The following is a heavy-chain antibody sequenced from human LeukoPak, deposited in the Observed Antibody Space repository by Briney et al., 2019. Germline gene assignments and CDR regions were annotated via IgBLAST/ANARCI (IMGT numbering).Heavy chain of an antibody. V-gene: IGHV4-61*02. D-gene: IGHD1-26*01. CDR2: IYTSGST. CDR3: ASAYSVGATKWFGAFGI. J-gene: IGHJ3*02. CDR1: GGSISSGSYY. Sequence: SQTLSLTCTVSGGSISSGSYYWSWIRQPAGKGLEWIGRIYTSGSTNYNPSLKSRVTISVDTSKNQFSLKLSSVTAADTAVYYCASAYSVGATKWFGAFGIWGQGTMVTVSS.